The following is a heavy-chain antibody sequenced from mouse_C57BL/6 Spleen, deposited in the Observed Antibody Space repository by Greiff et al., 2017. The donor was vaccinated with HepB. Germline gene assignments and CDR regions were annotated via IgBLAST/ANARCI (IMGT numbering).Heavy chain of an antibody. Sequence: VKLQQPGAELVMPGASVKLSCKASGYTFTSYWMHWVKQRPGQGLEWIGEIDPSDSYTNYNQKFKGKSTLTVDKSSSTAYMQLSSLTSEDSAVYYCARRTTVVGYYAMDYWGQGTSVTVSS. CDR3: ARRTTVVGYYAMDY. CDR2: IDPSDSYT. CDR1: GYTFTSYW. V-gene: IGHV1-69*01. D-gene: IGHD1-1*01. J-gene: IGHJ4*01.